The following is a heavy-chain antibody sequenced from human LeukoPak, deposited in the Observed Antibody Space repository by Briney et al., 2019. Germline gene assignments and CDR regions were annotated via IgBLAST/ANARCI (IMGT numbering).Heavy chain of an antibody. D-gene: IGHD3-10*01. J-gene: IGHJ4*02. V-gene: IGHV3-15*01. Sequence: GGSLRLSCAASGFTVRKAWMSWVRQAPGKGPEWVGRVKSKSDGGATDYGAPVKGRFTISRDDSENTLYLQMNSLTTDDTAVYYCAKDKGSGSYHFDYWGQGTLVTVSS. CDR1: GFTVRKAW. CDR2: VKSKSDGGAT. CDR3: AKDKGSGSYHFDY.